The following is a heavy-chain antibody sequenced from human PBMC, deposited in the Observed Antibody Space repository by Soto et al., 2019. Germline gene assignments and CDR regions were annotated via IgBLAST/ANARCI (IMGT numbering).Heavy chain of an antibody. CDR2: ISSNGGST. D-gene: IGHD2-15*01. J-gene: IGHJ6*02. Sequence: GGFLRLSCSASGFTFSSYAMHWVRQAPGKGLEYVSAISSNGGSTYYADSVKGRFTISRDNSKNTLYLQMSSLRAEDTAVYYCVKGQGIVVVVAATSGYYGMDVWGQGTTVTVSS. CDR1: GFTFSSYA. V-gene: IGHV3-64D*06. CDR3: VKGQGIVVVVAATSGYYGMDV.